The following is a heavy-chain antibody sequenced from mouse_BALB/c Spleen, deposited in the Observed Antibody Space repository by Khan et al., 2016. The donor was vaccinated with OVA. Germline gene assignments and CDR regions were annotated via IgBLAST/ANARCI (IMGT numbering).Heavy chain of an antibody. D-gene: IGHD2-10*02. CDR1: GFSLTDYG. V-gene: IGHV2-6-5*01. CDR2: IWGGGST. CDR3: AKGVWSYYYAVDY. J-gene: IGHJ4*01. Sequence: VQLLETGPGLVAPSQSLSITCSVSGFSLTDYGVSWIRQPPGKGLEWLGVIWGGGSTYYNSVLESRLSISKDNSKSQVFLKMNSLQTDDTAMYYCAKGVWSYYYAVDYWGQGTSVTVSS.